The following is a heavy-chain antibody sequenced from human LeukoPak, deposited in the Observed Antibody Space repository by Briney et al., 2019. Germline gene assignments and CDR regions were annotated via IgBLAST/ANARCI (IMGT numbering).Heavy chain of an antibody. D-gene: IGHD6-19*01. CDR3: ARGSSSGWYYQAY. V-gene: IGHV1-2*02. J-gene: IGHJ4*02. CDR1: AYTFTGYY. Sequence: ASVKVSCKASAYTFTGYYMHWVRQAPGQGLEWMGWINPNSGGTNYAQKFQGRVTMTRDTSISTAYMELSRLRSDDTAVYYCARGSSSGWYYQAYWGQGTLVTVSS. CDR2: INPNSGGT.